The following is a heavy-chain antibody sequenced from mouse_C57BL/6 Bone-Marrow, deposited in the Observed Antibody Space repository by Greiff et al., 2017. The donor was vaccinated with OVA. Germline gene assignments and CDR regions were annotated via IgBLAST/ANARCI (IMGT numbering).Heavy chain of an antibody. Sequence: QVQLKESGAELVRPGASVKLSCKASGYTFPDYYINWVKQRPGQGLEWISRIYPGSGNTYYNEKFKGKATLTAEKSSSTAYMQLSSLTSEDSAVYFCALATHYYAMDYWGQGTSVTVSS. CDR2: IYPGSGNT. V-gene: IGHV1-76*01. D-gene: IGHD1-1*01. CDR1: GYTFPDYY. J-gene: IGHJ4*01. CDR3: ALATHYYAMDY.